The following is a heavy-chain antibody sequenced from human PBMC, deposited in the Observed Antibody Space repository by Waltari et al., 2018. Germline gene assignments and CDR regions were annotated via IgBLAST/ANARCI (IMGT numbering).Heavy chain of an antibody. CDR1: GYMFTSYW. Sequence: EVQLVQSGAEVKKPGESLKISCQGSGYMFTSYWIAWVRQMPGKGLEWMGIIYPGDSDTRYSPSFQGQVTSSVDKSISTAYLQGSSLKASDTAMYYCARTNTYYDVLTGYYNFWGQGTLVTVSS. CDR2: IYPGDSDT. D-gene: IGHD3-9*01. J-gene: IGHJ4*02. V-gene: IGHV5-51*01. CDR3: ARTNTYYDVLTGYYNF.